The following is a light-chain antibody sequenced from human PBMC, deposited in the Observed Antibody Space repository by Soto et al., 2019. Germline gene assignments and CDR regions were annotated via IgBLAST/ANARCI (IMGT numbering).Light chain of an antibody. V-gene: IGKV1-5*01. CDR1: QTISSW. J-gene: IGKJ4*01. CDR2: DAS. CDR3: QQLNGYLALT. Sequence: DIQMTQSPSTLSGSVGDRVTITCRASQTISSWLAWYQQKPGKAPKLLIYDASTLKRGVPSRFSGSGSGTEFTLTISSLQPEDFATYYCQQLNGYLALTFGGGIKVDIK.